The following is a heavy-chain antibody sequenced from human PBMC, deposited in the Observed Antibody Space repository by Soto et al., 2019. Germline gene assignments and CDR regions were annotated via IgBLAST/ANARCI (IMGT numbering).Heavy chain of an antibody. V-gene: IGHV3-23*01. Sequence: TGGSLRLSCAASGFTFSSYAMSWVRQAPGKGLEWVSAISGSGGSTYYADSVKGRFTISRDNSKNTLYLQMNSLRAEDTAVYYCAKDAADTAMVTDYYGMDVWGQGTTVTVSS. CDR3: AKDAADTAMVTDYYGMDV. CDR2: ISGSGGST. J-gene: IGHJ6*02. CDR1: GFTFSSYA. D-gene: IGHD5-18*01.